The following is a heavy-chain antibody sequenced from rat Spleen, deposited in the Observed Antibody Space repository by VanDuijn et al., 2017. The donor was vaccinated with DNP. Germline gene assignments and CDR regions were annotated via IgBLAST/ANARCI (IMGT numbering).Heavy chain of an antibody. V-gene: IGHV2-6*01. CDR1: GFSLTSYT. CDR2: RSSGGST. J-gene: IGHJ2*01. D-gene: IGHD1-11*01. Sequence: QVQLKESGPGLVQPSQTLSLTCTVSGFSLTSYTVSWVRKPPGKVLEWIAARSSGGSTYYNSALKSRLSISRDTSKSQVFLKMNSLQTEDTAMYFCARSSRDWGQGVMVTVSS. CDR3: ARSSRD.